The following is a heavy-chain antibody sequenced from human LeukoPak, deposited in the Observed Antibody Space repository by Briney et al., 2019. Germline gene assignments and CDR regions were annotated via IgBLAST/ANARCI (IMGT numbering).Heavy chain of an antibody. V-gene: IGHV4-34*01. Sequence: SETLSLTCAVYGGSFSGYYWSWIRQPPGKGLEWIGEINHSGSTNYNPSLKSRVTISVDTSKNQFSLKLSSVTAADTAVYHCARGRNYYDFWSGYYSYWFDPWGQGTLVTVSS. D-gene: IGHD3-3*01. CDR3: ARGRNYYDFWSGYYSYWFDP. J-gene: IGHJ5*02. CDR1: GGSFSGYY. CDR2: INHSGST.